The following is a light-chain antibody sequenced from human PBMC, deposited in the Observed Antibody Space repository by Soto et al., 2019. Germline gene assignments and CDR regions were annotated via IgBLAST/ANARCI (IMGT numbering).Light chain of an antibody. Sequence: DIQMTQSPSSVSASVGDRFTITFRASQGISSWLAWYQQKPGKAPKLLIYKASSLESGVPSRFSGSGSGTEFTLTISSLQPDDFATYYCQQYNSYSWTFGQGTKVDIK. J-gene: IGKJ1*01. CDR3: QQYNSYSWT. CDR2: KAS. V-gene: IGKV1-5*03. CDR1: QGISSW.